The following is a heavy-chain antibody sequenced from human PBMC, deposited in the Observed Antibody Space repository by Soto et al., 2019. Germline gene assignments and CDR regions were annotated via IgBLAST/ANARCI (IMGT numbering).Heavy chain of an antibody. CDR2: INHSGST. J-gene: IGHJ4*02. V-gene: IGHV4-34*01. CDR3: ASLRWAVDS. Sequence: QVQLQQWGAGLLKPSETLSLTCAVYGGSFSGYYWSWIRQPPGKGLEWLGEINHSGSTNYNPSLNSRVTISVATSKNQFSLKLSSVTAADTAVYYCASLRWAVDSWGQGTLVTVSS. CDR1: GGSFSGYY. D-gene: IGHD4-17*01.